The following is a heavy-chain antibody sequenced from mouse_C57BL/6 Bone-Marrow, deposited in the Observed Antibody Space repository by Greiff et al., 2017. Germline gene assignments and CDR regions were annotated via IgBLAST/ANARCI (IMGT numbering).Heavy chain of an antibody. Sequence: DVQLQESEGGLVQPGSSMKLSCTASGFTFSDYYMAWVRQVPEKGLEWVANINYDGSSTYYLDSLKSRFIISRDNAKNILYLQMSSLKSEDTATYYCARDGSYYGSSPYWYFDVWGTGTTVTVSS. CDR3: ARDGSYYGSSPYWYFDV. CDR1: GFTFSDYY. CDR2: INYDGSST. D-gene: IGHD1-1*01. V-gene: IGHV5-16*01. J-gene: IGHJ1*03.